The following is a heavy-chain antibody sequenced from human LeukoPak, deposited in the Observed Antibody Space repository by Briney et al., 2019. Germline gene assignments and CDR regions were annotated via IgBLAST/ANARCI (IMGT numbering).Heavy chain of an antibody. CDR2: ISWNSGSI. CDR1: GFTFDDYA. CDR3: AKDQQPALDYYDSSGLNWFDP. D-gene: IGHD3-22*01. J-gene: IGHJ5*02. Sequence: GGSLRLSCAASGFTFDDYAMHWVRQAPGKGLEWVSGISWNSGSIGYADSVKGRFTISRDNAKNSLYLQMNSLRAEDTALYYCAKDQQPALDYYDSSGLNWFDPWGQGTLVTVSS. V-gene: IGHV3-9*01.